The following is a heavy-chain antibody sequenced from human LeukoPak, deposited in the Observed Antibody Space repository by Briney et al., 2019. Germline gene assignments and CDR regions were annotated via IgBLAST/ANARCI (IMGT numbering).Heavy chain of an antibody. J-gene: IGHJ6*03. Sequence: VASVKVSCKASGDTFTTDYIHWVRQGPGQGPEWMGVSNPSGGSTTNAQKFQGRVTMTRDTSTSTVYMELSSLRSDDTAVYYCARDLDLVVPAARRYHYYMDVWGKGTTVTVSS. D-gene: IGHD2-2*01. CDR2: SNPSGGST. CDR3: ARDLDLVVPAARRYHYYMDV. CDR1: GDTFTTDY. V-gene: IGHV1-46*01.